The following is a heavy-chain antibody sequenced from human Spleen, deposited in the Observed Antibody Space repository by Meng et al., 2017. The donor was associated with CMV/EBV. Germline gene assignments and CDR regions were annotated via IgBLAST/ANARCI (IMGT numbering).Heavy chain of an antibody. CDR3: ARVRNGYPFDP. CDR1: GFPLDDYG. D-gene: IGHD3-3*01. V-gene: IGHV3-53*01. Sequence: GGSLRLSCVASGFPLDDYGMNWVRQAPGKGLEWVSVIYSGGSTYYADSVKGRFTISRDNSKNTLYLQMNSLRAEDTAVYYCARVRNGYPFDPWGQGTLVTVSS. J-gene: IGHJ5*02. CDR2: IYSGGST.